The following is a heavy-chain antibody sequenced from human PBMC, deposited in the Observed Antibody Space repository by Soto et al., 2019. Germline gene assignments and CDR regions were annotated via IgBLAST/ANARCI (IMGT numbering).Heavy chain of an antibody. CDR1: GGSISSYY. V-gene: IGHV4-59*01. D-gene: IGHD4-17*01. Sequence: SETLSLTCTFSGGSISSYYWSWIRQPPGKGLEWIGYIYYSGSTNYNPSLKSRVTISVDTSKNQFSLKLSSVTAADTAVYYCARRYGASFDYWGQGTLVTFSS. CDR2: IYYSGST. CDR3: ARRYGASFDY. J-gene: IGHJ4*02.